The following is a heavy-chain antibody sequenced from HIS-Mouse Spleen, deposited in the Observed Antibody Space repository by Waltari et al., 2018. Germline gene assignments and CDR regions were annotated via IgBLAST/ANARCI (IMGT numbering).Heavy chain of an antibody. CDR1: GGSISSSSYY. J-gene: IGHJ2*01. Sequence: QLQLQESGPGLVKPSETLSLTCTVSGGSISSSSYYWGWIRQPPGKVLGGIGSIYYSGSTYYNPSLKSRVTISVDTSKNQFSLKPSSVTAADTAVYYCAREIPYSSSWYDWYFDLWGRGTLFTVSS. D-gene: IGHD6-13*01. CDR3: AREIPYSSSWYDWYFDL. V-gene: IGHV4-39*07. CDR2: IYYSGST.